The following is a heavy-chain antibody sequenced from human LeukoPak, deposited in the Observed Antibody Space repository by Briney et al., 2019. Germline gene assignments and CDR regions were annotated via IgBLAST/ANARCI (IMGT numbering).Heavy chain of an antibody. CDR3: AREGGEYRSSSRMD. CDR1: GGSISSGGYY. J-gene: IGHJ4*02. D-gene: IGHD6-6*01. V-gene: IGHV4-30-2*01. CDR2: IYHSGST. Sequence: SQTLSLTCTVSGGSISSGGYYWSWIRQPPGKGLEWIGYIYHSGSTYYNPSLKSRVTISVDRSKNQFSLKLSSVTAADTAVYYCAREGGEYRSSSRMDWGQGTLVTVSS.